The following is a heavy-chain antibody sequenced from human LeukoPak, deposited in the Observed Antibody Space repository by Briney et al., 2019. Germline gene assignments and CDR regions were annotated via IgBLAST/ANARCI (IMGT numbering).Heavy chain of an antibody. CDR3: ARVFGYYYFYMDV. V-gene: IGHV1-18*01. CDR1: GYTFVNFG. Sequence: VSVKVSCKASGYTFVNFGLIWVRQAPGQGLEWMGWISPENGDTNYAQTFQDRVTMTTDTSTNTAYMELRSLTSDDTAVYFCARVFGYYYFYMDVWGEGTTVIISS. D-gene: IGHD3/OR15-3a*01. J-gene: IGHJ6*03. CDR2: ISPENGDT.